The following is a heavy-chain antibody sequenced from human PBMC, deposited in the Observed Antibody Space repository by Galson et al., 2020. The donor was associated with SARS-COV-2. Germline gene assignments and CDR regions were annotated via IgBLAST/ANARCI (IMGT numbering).Heavy chain of an antibody. Sequence: ALHGESLKISCAASGFTLSSYWMHWVRQAPGKGLVWVSRITSDGSSTKYADSVKGRFTISRDNAKNTVDLQMNGLRAEDTAVYYCARGGNYYDNSGFQYGFDYWGQGTLVTVSS. J-gene: IGHJ4*02. D-gene: IGHD3-22*01. CDR2: ITSDGSST. V-gene: IGHV3-74*03. CDR1: GFTLSSYW. CDR3: ARGGNYYDNSGFQYGFDY.